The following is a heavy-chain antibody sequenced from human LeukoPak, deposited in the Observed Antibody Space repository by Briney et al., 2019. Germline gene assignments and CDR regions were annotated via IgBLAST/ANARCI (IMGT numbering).Heavy chain of an antibody. CDR2: MNPNSGNT. Sequence: GASVKVSCKASGYTFTSYDINWVRQATGQGLEWMGWMNPNSGNTGYAQKFQGRVTMTRNTSISTACMELSSLRSEDTAVYYCARGDGMAYYYYGMDVWGQGTTVTVSS. V-gene: IGHV1-8*01. J-gene: IGHJ6*02. D-gene: IGHD5-24*01. CDR1: GYTFTSYD. CDR3: ARGDGMAYYYYGMDV.